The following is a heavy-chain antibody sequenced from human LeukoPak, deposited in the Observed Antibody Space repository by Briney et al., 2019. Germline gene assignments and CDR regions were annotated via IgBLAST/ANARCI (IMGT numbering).Heavy chain of an antibody. D-gene: IGHD3-22*01. CDR2: IYYSGST. CDR1: GGSISSSSYY. J-gene: IGHJ4*02. V-gene: IGHV4-39*07. Sequence: AETLSLTCTVSGGSISSSSYYWGWIRQPPGKGLEWIGSIYYSGSTYYNPSLKSRVTISVDTSKNQFSLKLSSVTAADTAVYYCARAFVLFGGPYSYDSSGYSGYWGQGTLVTVSS. CDR3: ARAFVLFGGPYSYDSSGYSGY.